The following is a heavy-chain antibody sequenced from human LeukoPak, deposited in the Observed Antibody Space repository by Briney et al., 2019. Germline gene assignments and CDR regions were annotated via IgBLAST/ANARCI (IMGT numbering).Heavy chain of an antibody. D-gene: IGHD2-15*01. V-gene: IGHV3-30*18. J-gene: IGHJ5*02. CDR3: AKDVSIVVVAAATLDH. Sequence: GGSLRLSCAASGFTYSGNGMHWVRQAPGEGLEWVAAVSYDGGRKYYADSVNGRFTISRDNSKNTLYLQMNSLRTEDTAVYYCAKDVSIVVVAAATLDHWGQGALVTVSS. CDR1: GFTYSGNG. CDR2: VSYDGGRK.